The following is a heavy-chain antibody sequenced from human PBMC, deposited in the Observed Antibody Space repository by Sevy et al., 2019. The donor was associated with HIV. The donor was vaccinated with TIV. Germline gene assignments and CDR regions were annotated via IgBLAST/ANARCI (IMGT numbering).Heavy chain of an antibody. V-gene: IGHV4-39*01. CDR3: ARHQARPGGLRFGKGPYYYYGMDV. CDR1: GGSISISSYY. D-gene: IGHD3-3*01. CDR2: IYYSGST. J-gene: IGHJ6*02. Sequence: SETLSLTCTVSGGSISISSYYWGWIRQPPGKGLEWIGSIYYSGSTYYNPSLKSRVTISVDTSKNQFSLKLSSVTAADTAVYYCARHQARPGGLRFGKGPYYYYGMDVWGQGTTVTVSS.